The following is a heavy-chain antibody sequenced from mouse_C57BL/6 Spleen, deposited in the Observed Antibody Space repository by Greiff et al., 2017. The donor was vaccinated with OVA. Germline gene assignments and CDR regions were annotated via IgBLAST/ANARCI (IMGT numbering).Heavy chain of an antibody. V-gene: IGHV1-66*01. Sequence: QVQLQQSGPELVKPGASVKISCKASGYSFTSYYIHWVKQRPGQGLEWIGWIYPGSGNTKYNEKFKGKATLTADTSSSTAYMQLSSLTSEDSAVYYCARGRDYYAMDYWGQGTSVTVSS. J-gene: IGHJ4*01. CDR2: IYPGSGNT. CDR1: GYSFTSYY. CDR3: ARGRDYYAMDY.